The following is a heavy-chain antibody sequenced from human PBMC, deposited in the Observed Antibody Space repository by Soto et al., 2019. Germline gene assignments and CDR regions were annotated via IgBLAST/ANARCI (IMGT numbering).Heavy chain of an antibody. V-gene: IGHV3-33*01. J-gene: IGHJ2*01. CDR3: VRDPVALRNRVRVGYFNL. D-gene: IGHD1-26*01. CDR1: GFVFNMYG. CDR2: IWHDGSGT. Sequence: QVKLVESGGGVVQPGRSLRLSCAASGFVFNMYGMHWVRQAPGKGLEWVGVIWHDGSGTYYADALKGRFTISRDNSKNTLFLQMYSLTVEDTAVYYCVRDPVALRNRVRVGYFNLWGRGAQVTVSS.